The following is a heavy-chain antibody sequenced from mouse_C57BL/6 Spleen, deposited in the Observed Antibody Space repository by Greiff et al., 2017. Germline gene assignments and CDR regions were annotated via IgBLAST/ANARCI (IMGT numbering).Heavy chain of an antibody. Sequence: VQLQQPGADLVKPGASVKVSCHASGSTFPRYWLHWVKQSPVQGLAWLCRIHPSDSDTTYNQKFKGKATLTVDKSSSTAYMQRSSLTSEDSAVYYCAIGDDDCDYWGQGTTLTVSS. J-gene: IGHJ2*01. D-gene: IGHD2-3*01. V-gene: IGHV1-74*01. CDR3: AIGDDDCDY. CDR1: GSTFPRYW. CDR2: IHPSDSDT.